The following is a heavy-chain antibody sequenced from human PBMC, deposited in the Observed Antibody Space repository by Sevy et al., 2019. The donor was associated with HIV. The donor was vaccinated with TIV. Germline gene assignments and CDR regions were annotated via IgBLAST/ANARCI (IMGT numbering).Heavy chain of an antibody. J-gene: IGHJ4*02. Sequence: GGCLRLSCVNFGFRVTNVWMSWVRQAPGKRLEWVGRIKSLTDGGTIGYAPTLKGRFTISRDESKNTLSLQMSSLKIVHTAVYYCTLQCLCCTGGGCYCEGFDSWGQGTLVTVSS. CDR1: GFRVTNVW. CDR3: TLQCLCCTGGGCYCEGFDS. D-gene: IGHD2-8*02. CDR2: IKSLTDGGTI. V-gene: IGHV3-15*01.